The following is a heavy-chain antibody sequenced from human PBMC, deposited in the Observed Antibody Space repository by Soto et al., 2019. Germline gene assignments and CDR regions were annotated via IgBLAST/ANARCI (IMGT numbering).Heavy chain of an antibody. Sequence: QVQLVESRGGVVQPGRSLRLSCAAAGFTISSYAMHGVRQAPGKGLEWVAVISYDGSNKYYADSVKGRFTISRDISKNTLYLQMNSLRAEDTAVYYCARAGGLLLDYWGQGTLVTVSS. J-gene: IGHJ4*02. D-gene: IGHD2-15*01. V-gene: IGHV3-30-3*01. CDR2: ISYDGSNK. CDR3: ARAGGLLLDY. CDR1: GFTISSYA.